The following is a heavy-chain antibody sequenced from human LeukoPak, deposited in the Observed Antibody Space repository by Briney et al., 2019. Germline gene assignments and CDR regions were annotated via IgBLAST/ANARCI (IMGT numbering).Heavy chain of an antibody. Sequence: GGSLRLSCAASGFTYDDHTMHWVRQAPGKGLEWVSLISWDGGSTYYADSVKGRFTISRDNSKNSLYLQMNSLRTEDTALYYCAKGPLYSSSWPLFDYWGQGTLVTVSS. CDR1: GFTYDDHT. V-gene: IGHV3-43*01. CDR3: AKGPLYSSSWPLFDY. D-gene: IGHD6-13*01. J-gene: IGHJ4*02. CDR2: ISWDGGST.